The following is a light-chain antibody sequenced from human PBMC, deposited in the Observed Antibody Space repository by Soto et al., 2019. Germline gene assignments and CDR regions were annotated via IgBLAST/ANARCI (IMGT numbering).Light chain of an antibody. CDR2: GVS. Sequence: IIMTQSPATLSVSPGERVTLSCRASQSISTNLAWYKQKPGQAPRLLIFGVSRRATGVPERFSGSGSGTEFTLTISSLQSEDFAVYYCQQYNNWPPWTFGQGTKVDIK. CDR1: QSISTN. V-gene: IGKV3D-15*01. CDR3: QQYNNWPPWT. J-gene: IGKJ1*01.